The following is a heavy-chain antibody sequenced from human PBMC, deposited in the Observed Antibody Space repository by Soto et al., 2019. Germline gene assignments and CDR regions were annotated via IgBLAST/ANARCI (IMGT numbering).Heavy chain of an antibody. CDR1: GYTFTGYY. D-gene: IGHD5-18*01. J-gene: IGHJ6*02. CDR3: AREDTGYSYGPTRYYYGMDV. V-gene: IGHV1-2*02. CDR2: INPNSGGT. Sequence: ASVKVSCKASGYTFTGYYMHWVRQAPGQGLEWMGWINPNSGGTNYAQKFQGRVTITRDTSISTAYMELSRLRSDDTAVYYCAREDTGYSYGPTRYYYGMDVWGQGTTVTV.